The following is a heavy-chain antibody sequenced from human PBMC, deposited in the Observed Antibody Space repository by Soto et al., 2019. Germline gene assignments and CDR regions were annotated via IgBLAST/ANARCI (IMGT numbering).Heavy chain of an antibody. CDR1: AGSTRLSTG. V-gene: IGHV4-4*02. J-gene: IGHJ4*02. D-gene: IGHD3-10*01. Sequence: PSLTVAGSAGSTRLSTGWGRVREPPGKGMVWSGEMYPRGKTAYNPSLKSRVTISVDKSKNQFSLKLSSVTAADTAVYYCASLYYYGSGSIYWGQGTLVTVSS. CDR2: MYPRGKT. CDR3: ASLYYYGSGSIY.